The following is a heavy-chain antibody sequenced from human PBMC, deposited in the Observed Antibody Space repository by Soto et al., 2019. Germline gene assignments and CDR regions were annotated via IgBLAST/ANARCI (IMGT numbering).Heavy chain of an antibody. D-gene: IGHD1-1*01. J-gene: IGHJ6*04. V-gene: IGHV1-69*12. Sequence: QVQLVQSGAEVKKPGSSVKVSCKASGGTFSTSAISWVRQAPGQGLEWVGGIMPVFPTPDYAQNFQGRVTITADASTTTAYLQLTSLRADATAVYYCARDKDRLQLGGNYYYTLEVWCKGTALTFPS. CDR1: GGTFSTSA. CDR2: IMPVFPTP. CDR3: ARDKDRLQLGGNYYYTLEV.